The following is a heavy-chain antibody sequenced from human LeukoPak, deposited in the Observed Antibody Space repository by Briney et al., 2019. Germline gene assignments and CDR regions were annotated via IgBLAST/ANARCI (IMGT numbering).Heavy chain of an antibody. Sequence: ASMKVSCKASGYTFTGYYMHWVRQAPGQGLEWMGRINPNSGGTNYAQKFQGRVTMTRDTSISTAYMELSRLRSDDTAVYYCARVFYDSSGPFDYWGQGTLVTVSS. CDR1: GYTFTGYY. CDR2: INPNSGGT. V-gene: IGHV1-2*06. D-gene: IGHD3-22*01. J-gene: IGHJ4*02. CDR3: ARVFYDSSGPFDY.